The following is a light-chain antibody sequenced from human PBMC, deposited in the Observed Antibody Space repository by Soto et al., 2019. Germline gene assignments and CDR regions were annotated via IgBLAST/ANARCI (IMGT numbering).Light chain of an antibody. CDR1: SSNIGAGYD. CDR3: QPYGSSVRGV. V-gene: IGLV1-40*01. CDR2: GNS. Sequence: QSVLTQPPSVSGAPGQRVTISCTGSSSNIGAGYDVHWYQQLPGTAPKLLIYGNSNRPSGVPDRFSGSKSGTSASLAITWLQAEDEEDYYCQPYGSSVRGVFGGGTQLTVL. J-gene: IGLJ3*02.